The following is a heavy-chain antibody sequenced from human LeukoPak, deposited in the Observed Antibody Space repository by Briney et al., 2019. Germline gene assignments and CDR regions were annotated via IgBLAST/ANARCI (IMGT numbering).Heavy chain of an antibody. CDR3: AKAPRDSSGYFLYCLDY. CDR2: ISGSGGST. CDR1: GFTFSSYA. J-gene: IGHJ4*02. Sequence: GGSLRLSCAASGFTFSSYAMSWVRQAPGEGLEWVSGISGSGGSTYYADSVKGRFTISRDNSKNTLYLQMNSLRAEDTAVYYRAKAPRDSSGYFLYCLDYWGQGTLVTVSS. D-gene: IGHD3-22*01. V-gene: IGHV3-23*01.